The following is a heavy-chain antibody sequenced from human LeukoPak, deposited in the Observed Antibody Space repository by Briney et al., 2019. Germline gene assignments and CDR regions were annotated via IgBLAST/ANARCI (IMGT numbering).Heavy chain of an antibody. D-gene: IGHD3-3*01. Sequence: PSETLSLTCTVSGGSISSYYWSWIRQPPGKGLERIGYIYYSGSTNYNPSLKSRVTISVDTSKNQFSLKLSSVTAADTAVYYCARVTYDFWSGYGNYYFDYWGQGTLVTVSS. CDR1: GGSISSYY. CDR3: ARVTYDFWSGYGNYYFDY. J-gene: IGHJ4*02. V-gene: IGHV4-59*01. CDR2: IYYSGST.